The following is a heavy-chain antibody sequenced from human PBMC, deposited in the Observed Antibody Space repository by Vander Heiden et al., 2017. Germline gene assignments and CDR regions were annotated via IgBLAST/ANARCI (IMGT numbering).Heavy chain of an antibody. CDR1: GFPFSKAW. V-gene: IGHV3-15*01. D-gene: IGHD2-2*01. CDR2: IKSKSDGGTT. Sequence: EVQLVESGGGLVKPGESLRLSCAASGFPFSKAWMHWVRQAPGKGLEWVGHIKSKSDGGTTDYGAPVKGRFTISRDDSKNTLYLQMSSLKTEDTAVYYCTTQPNYQLLHDFWGQGTLVTVSS. J-gene: IGHJ4*02. CDR3: TTQPNYQLLHDF.